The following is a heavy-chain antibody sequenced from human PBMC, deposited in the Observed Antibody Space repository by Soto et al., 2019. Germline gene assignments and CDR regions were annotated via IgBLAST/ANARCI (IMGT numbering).Heavy chain of an antibody. CDR3: AKDYSTWCIDV. CDR1: GFTFRSYG. CDR2: ISNAGSNK. D-gene: IGHD6-13*01. J-gene: IGHJ6*02. Sequence: QVQLVESGGGVVQPGRSLRLSCAASGFTFRSYGMHWVRQAPGKGLEWVAVISNAGSNKYYADSVKGRFTISRDTSKNTLYLQMNSMRAEDTDVYYCAKDYSTWCIDVWGQGTTVTVSS. V-gene: IGHV3-30*18.